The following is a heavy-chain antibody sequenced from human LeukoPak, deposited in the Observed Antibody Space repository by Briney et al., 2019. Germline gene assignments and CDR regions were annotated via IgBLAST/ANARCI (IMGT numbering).Heavy chain of an antibody. CDR2: ISYDGSNK. CDR3: ASGDPYYYGSGSYYSDY. D-gene: IGHD3-10*01. Sequence: PGGSLRLSCAASGFTFSSYGMHWVRQAPGKGLEWVAVISYDGSNKYYADSVKGRFTISRDNSKNTLYLQMNSLRAEDTAVYYCASGDPYYYGSGSYYSDYWGQGTLVTVSS. V-gene: IGHV3-30*03. CDR1: GFTFSSYG. J-gene: IGHJ4*02.